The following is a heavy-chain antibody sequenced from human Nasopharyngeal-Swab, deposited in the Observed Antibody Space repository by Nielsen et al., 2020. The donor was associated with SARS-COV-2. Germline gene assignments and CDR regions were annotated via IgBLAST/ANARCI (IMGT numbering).Heavy chain of an antibody. CDR3: ATAIAAAGFGLDY. Sequence: SCAASGFTFSDYYMSWIRQAPGKGLEWVSYISSSGSTIYYADSVKGRFTISRDNAKNSLYLQMNSLRAEDTAVYYCATAIAAAGFGLDYWGQGTLVTVSS. CDR2: ISSSGSTI. CDR1: GFTFSDYY. V-gene: IGHV3-11*01. D-gene: IGHD6-13*01. J-gene: IGHJ4*02.